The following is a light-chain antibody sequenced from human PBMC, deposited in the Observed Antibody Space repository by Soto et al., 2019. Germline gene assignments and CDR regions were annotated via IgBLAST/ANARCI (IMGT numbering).Light chain of an antibody. CDR2: KSS. J-gene: IGKJ1*01. CDR1: QDVDKW. V-gene: IGKV1-5*03. CDR3: PQYSSYWK. Sequence: ILMSQSPSSLSASVGDTVTITCRASQDVDKWLAWYQQKPGKTPKLLIYKSSTLIGGVPSRFSAVGSGTEYSLNIGGLKAEDVATYYGPQYSSYWKFGQGTMVEIK.